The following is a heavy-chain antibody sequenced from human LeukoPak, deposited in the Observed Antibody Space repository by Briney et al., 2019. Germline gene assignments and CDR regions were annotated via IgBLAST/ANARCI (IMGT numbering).Heavy chain of an antibody. J-gene: IGHJ4*02. CDR1: GFIFSSYS. CDR2: IYSGSST. CDR3: ARDQGAVADY. Sequence: PGGSLRLSCAASGFIFSSYSMNWVRQAPGKGLEWVSVIYSGSSTYYADSVKGRFTISRDNSKNTLYLQMNSLRAEDTAVYYCARDQGAVADYWGQGTLVTVSS. D-gene: IGHD6-19*01. V-gene: IGHV3-53*01.